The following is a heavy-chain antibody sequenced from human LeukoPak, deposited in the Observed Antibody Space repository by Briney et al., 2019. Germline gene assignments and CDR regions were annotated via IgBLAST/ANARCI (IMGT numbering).Heavy chain of an antibody. J-gene: IGHJ4*02. CDR2: IYYSGST. CDR1: GGSISSGGYY. CDR3: ARGLFRYYYDV. Sequence: PSETLSLTCTVSGGSISSGGYYWSWIRQHPGKGLEWIGYIYYSGSTNYNPSLKSRVTISVDTSKNQFSLKLSSVTAADTAVYYCARGLFRYYYDVWGQGTLVTVSS. D-gene: IGHD3-22*01. V-gene: IGHV4-31*03.